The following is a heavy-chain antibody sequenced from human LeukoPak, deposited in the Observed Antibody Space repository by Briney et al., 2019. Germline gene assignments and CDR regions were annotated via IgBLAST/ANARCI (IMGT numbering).Heavy chain of an antibody. Sequence: SETLSLTCTVSGGPMRSGIYYWNWFRQNPEKGLEWIVYMSNSGVTNYNPSLRSRVTVSVDTSESQFSLRLSSVTAADTAVYYCARCPTYGSGNYGFFDYWGQGTLVTVSS. CDR2: MSNSGVT. J-gene: IGHJ4*02. CDR3: ARCPTYGSGNYGFFDY. CDR1: GGPMRSGIYY. V-gene: IGHV4-31*03. D-gene: IGHD3-10*01.